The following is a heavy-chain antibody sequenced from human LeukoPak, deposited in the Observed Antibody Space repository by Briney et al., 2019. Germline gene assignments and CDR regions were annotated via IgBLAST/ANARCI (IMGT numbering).Heavy chain of an antibody. CDR3: AKPSLYYYDTSGYYRYWYFDL. Sequence: PGGSLRLSCAASGFTFSNYAIHWVRQAPGKGLEWVAFIRYDGSNKYYVDSVKGRFTISRDNCKNTLYLQMNSLRAEDTAVYYCAKPSLYYYDTSGYYRYWYFDLWGRGTLVTVSS. D-gene: IGHD3-22*01. CDR2: IRYDGSNK. V-gene: IGHV3-30*02. J-gene: IGHJ2*01. CDR1: GFTFSNYA.